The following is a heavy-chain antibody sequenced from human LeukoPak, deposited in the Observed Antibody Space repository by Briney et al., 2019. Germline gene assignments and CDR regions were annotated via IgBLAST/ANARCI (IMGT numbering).Heavy chain of an antibody. J-gene: IGHJ4*02. CDR1: GYTFTSYD. V-gene: IGHV1-8*01. Sequence: ASAKVSCKASGYTFTSYDFNWVRQATGQRPEWMGWMSPNSGDTGYAQKFQDRVTMTRNTSISTAYMELSSLRSDDTAVYYCARGPPNWGYDYWGPGTLVTVSS. CDR3: ARGPPNWGYDY. D-gene: IGHD7-27*01. CDR2: MSPNSGDT.